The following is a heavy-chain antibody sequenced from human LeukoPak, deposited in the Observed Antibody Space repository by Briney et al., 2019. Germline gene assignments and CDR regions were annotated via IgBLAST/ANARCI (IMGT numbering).Heavy chain of an antibody. CDR1: GYTFTSYG. V-gene: IGHV1-46*01. D-gene: IGHD2-15*01. CDR3: ARDQPFHCSGGSCYLGGWFDP. J-gene: IGHJ5*02. Sequence: ASVKVSCKASGYTFTSYGIRWVRQAPGQGLEWMGIINPSGGSTSYAQKFQGRVTMTRDMSTSTVYMELSSLRSEDTAVYYCARDQPFHCSGGSCYLGGWFDPWGQGTLVTVSS. CDR2: INPSGGST.